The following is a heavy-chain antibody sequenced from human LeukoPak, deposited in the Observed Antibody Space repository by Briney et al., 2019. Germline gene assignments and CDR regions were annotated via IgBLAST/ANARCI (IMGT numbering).Heavy chain of an antibody. D-gene: IGHD3-10*01. J-gene: IGHJ3*02. V-gene: IGHV3-7*04. CDR3: ARGFFSFGSFDI. CDR1: GFSFSSYA. Sequence: GGSLRLSCAASGFSFSSYAMSWVRQAPGKGLEWVANIKQDGSEKYYVDSVKGRFTISRDNARNALYLQMNSLRAEDTAVYYCARGFFSFGSFDIWGQGTMVTVSS. CDR2: IKQDGSEK.